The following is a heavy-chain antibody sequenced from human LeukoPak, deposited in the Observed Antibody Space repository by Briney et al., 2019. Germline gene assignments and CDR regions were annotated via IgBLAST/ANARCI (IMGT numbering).Heavy chain of an antibody. CDR2: IYRSGST. V-gene: IGHV4-38-2*01. Sequence: PSETLSLTCAVSGYSISSGYYWGWIRQPPGKGLEWIGSIYRSGSTYYNPSLKSRVTISVDTSKNQFSLKLSSVTAADTAVYYCARHHLPPVANWYFDLWGRGTLVTVSS. J-gene: IGHJ2*01. CDR1: GYSISSGYY. D-gene: IGHD1-14*01. CDR3: ARHHLPPVANWYFDL.